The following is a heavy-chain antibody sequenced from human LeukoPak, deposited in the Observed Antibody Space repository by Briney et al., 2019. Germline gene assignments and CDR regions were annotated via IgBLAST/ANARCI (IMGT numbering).Heavy chain of an antibody. J-gene: IGHJ3*02. CDR2: IKQDGSEK. Sequence: PGGSLRLSCAASGFTFSSYWMSWVRQAPGKGLEWVANIKQDGSEKYYVDSVKGRFTISRDNAKNSLYLQMNSLRAEDTAVYYCARVTTTYSGIYSGAFDIWGQGTMVTVSS. V-gene: IGHV3-7*01. CDR1: GFTFSSYW. D-gene: IGHD1-26*01. CDR3: ARVTTTYSGIYSGAFDI.